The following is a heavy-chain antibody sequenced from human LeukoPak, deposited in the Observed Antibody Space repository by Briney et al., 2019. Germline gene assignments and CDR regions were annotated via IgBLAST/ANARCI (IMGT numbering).Heavy chain of an antibody. J-gene: IGHJ6*04. CDR1: GFTFSSYA. V-gene: IGHV3-23*01. D-gene: IGHD3-10*01. CDR3: AKDLLWFGGTGGMDV. CDR2: ISGGGGST. Sequence: GGSLRLSCAASGFTFSSYAMSWVRQAPGKGLEWVSAISGGGGSTYYADSVKGRLTISRDNSKNTLYLQMNSLRAEDTAVYYCAKDLLWFGGTGGMDVWGKGTTVTVSS.